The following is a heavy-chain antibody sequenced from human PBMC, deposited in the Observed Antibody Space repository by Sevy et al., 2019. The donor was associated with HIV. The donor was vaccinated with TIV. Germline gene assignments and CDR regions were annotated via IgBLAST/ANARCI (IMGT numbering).Heavy chain of an antibody. V-gene: IGHV1-18*01. CDR3: AGEDQDADS. CDR1: GYTFVSYG. Sequence: ASVKVSCKASGYTFVSYGISWVRQAPGRGLEWLGWINPHCGETKYDQKFRDRVTLTTDVFTNTANMELRSLRSDDTAVYYCAGEDQDADSWVQGTLVTVSS. CDR2: INPHCGET. J-gene: IGHJ4*02.